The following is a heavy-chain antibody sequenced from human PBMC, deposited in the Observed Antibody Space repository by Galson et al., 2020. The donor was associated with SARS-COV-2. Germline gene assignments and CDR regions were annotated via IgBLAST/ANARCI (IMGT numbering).Heavy chain of an antibody. CDR2: IWYDGSNK. CDR1: GFTFSSYG. D-gene: IGHD3-22*01. Sequence: GGSLRLSCEASGFTFSSYGMHWVRQAPAKGLEWVAVIWYDGSNKYYADSVKDRFTITRDNSKNTLYLQMNSLRAEDTAVYYCARVVLRSWALDYWGQGTLVTVSS. V-gene: IGHV3-33*01. CDR3: ARVVLRSWALDY. J-gene: IGHJ4*02.